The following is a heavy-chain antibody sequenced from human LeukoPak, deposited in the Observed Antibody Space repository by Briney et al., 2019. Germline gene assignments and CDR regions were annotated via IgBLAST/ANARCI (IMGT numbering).Heavy chain of an antibody. Sequence: SETLSLTCTVSGGSISSYYWSWIRQPPGKGLEWIGYIYYSGSTNYNPSLKSRVTISVDTSKNQFSLKLSSVTAADTAVYYCARGVPSSWYGEVYFDYWGQGTLVTVSP. CDR3: ARGVPSSWYGEVYFDY. D-gene: IGHD6-13*01. CDR1: GGSISSYY. CDR2: IYYSGST. V-gene: IGHV4-59*01. J-gene: IGHJ4*02.